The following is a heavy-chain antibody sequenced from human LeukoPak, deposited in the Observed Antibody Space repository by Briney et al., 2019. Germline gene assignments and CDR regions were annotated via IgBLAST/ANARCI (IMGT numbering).Heavy chain of an antibody. CDR3: ARKTGYSGSYRGDYYYGMDV. J-gene: IGHJ6*01. D-gene: IGHD1-26*01. CDR1: GFTFSSYA. V-gene: IGHV3-30-3*01. Sequence: GGSLRLSCAGSGFTFSSYAMHWVRQAPGKGLEWVAVISYDGSNKYYADSVKGRFTISRDNSKNTLYLQMNSLRAEDTAVYYCARKTGYSGSYRGDYYYGMDVWGQGTTVTVSS. CDR2: ISYDGSNK.